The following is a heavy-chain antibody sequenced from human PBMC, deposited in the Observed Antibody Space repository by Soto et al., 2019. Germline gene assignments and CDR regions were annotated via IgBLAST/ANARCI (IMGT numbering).Heavy chain of an antibody. CDR1: GYTFTGYY. J-gene: IGHJ4*02. CDR3: ARDSRPYTYYYDSSGYYYFDY. D-gene: IGHD3-22*01. Sequence: ASVKVSFKASGYTFTGYYMHWVRQAPGQGLEWMGWINPNSGGTNYAQKFQGWVTMTRDTSISTAYMELSRLRSDDTAVYYCARDSRPYTYYYDSSGYYYFDYWGQGTLVTVSS. V-gene: IGHV1-2*04. CDR2: INPNSGGT.